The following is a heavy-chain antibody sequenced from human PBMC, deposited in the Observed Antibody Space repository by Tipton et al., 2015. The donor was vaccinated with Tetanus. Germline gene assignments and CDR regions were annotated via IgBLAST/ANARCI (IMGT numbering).Heavy chain of an antibody. V-gene: IGHV3-48*02. CDR3: ARDSTHRRDGYNDFDS. CDR2: ISYSSGTI. CDR1: GFTFTSYS. J-gene: IGHJ4*02. D-gene: IGHD5-24*01. Sequence: GSLRLSCTVSGFTFTSYSMNWVRQAPGKGLEWVSYISYSSGTIYYADSVQGRFTISRDNAKNSLYLQMNSLRDEDTAVYYCARDSTHRRDGYNDFDSWGQGTLVTVSS.